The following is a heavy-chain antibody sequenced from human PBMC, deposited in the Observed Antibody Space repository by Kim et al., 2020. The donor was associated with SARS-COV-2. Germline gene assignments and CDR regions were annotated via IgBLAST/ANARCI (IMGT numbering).Heavy chain of an antibody. Sequence: SQTLSLTCEVYDGMNFWSWIRQSPGRGLEWIGESSPGGYTNYNPSLRGRVTIGVETSKTQLSLKLTSVIAADTAVYYCARNFYFQVGLPGGSPFFEYWG. D-gene: IGHD3-16*01. V-gene: IGHV4-34*01. J-gene: IGHJ4*01. CDR1: DGMNF. CDR3: ARNFYFQVGLPGGSPFFEY. CDR2: SSPGGYT.